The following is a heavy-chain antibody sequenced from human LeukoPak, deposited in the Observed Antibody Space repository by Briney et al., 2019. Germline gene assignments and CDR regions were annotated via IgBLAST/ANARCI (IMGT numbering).Heavy chain of an antibody. V-gene: IGHV3-23*01. D-gene: IGHD3-3*01. CDR2: ISGPGSSS. Sequence: GGSLRLSCEASGFSFSGNAMSWVRQAPGKGLEWVSAISGPGSSSYYSDSVKGRFTISRDTSENTLYLQMSSLTAEDTAVYYCARAGDFSFKDWGQGTLVTVSS. J-gene: IGHJ4*02. CDR3: ARAGDFSFKD. CDR1: GFSFSGNA.